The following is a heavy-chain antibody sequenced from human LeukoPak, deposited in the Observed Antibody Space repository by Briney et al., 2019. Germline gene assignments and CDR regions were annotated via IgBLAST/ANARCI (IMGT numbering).Heavy chain of an antibody. CDR2: ISYDGSIN. D-gene: IGHD2-15*01. J-gene: IGHJ4*02. CDR3: ARDRRYCGGGSCYFDYFFDY. V-gene: IGHV3-30-3*01. CDR1: GFTFNSYA. Sequence: GGSLRLSCAASGFTFNSYAVHWVRQAPGKGLEWVADISYDGSINFYAASVKGRFTISRDNSKNTLYLQMNSLRPEDTALYFCARDRRYCGGGSCYFDYFFDYWGQGTLVTVSS.